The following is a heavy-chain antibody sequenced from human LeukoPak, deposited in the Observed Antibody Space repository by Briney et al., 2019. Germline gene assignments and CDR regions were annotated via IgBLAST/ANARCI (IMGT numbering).Heavy chain of an antibody. CDR3: AIFVVVPAAITNSFDY. V-gene: IGHV1-18*01. D-gene: IGHD2-2*01. J-gene: IGHJ4*02. CDR2: ISAYNGNT. CDR1: GYTFTSYG. Sequence: ASVKVSCKASGYTFTSYGISWVRQAPGQGLEWMGWISAYNGNTNYAQKLQGRVTMTTDTSTSTAYMELRSLRSDDTAVYYCAIFVVVPAAITNSFDYWGQGTLVTVSS.